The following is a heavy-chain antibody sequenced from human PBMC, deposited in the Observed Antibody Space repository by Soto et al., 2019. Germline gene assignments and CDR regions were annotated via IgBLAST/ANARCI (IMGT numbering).Heavy chain of an antibody. J-gene: IGHJ4*02. D-gene: IGHD6-13*01. CDR2: IVPIYRTA. CDR3: ARDSGAKLSSS. V-gene: IGHV1-69*01. Sequence: QVQLVQSGAEMRRPGSSVKVSCMASGGTFSSYRINWVRQAPGQGLEWVGGIVPIYRTADYAQKFQGRVTITADESARTAYMELRGLKSQDTAVYYCARDSGAKLSSSWGQGTLVTVSS. CDR1: GGTFSSYR.